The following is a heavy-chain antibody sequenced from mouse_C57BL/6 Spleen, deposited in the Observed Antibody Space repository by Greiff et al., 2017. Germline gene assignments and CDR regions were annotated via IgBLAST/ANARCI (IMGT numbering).Heavy chain of an antibody. J-gene: IGHJ2*01. CDR2: ISSGGDYI. CDR3: TRAWDYFDY. CDR1: GFTFSSYA. Sequence: DVHLVESGEGLVKPGGSLKLSCAASGFTFSSYAMSWVRQTPEKRLEWVAYISSGGDYIYYADTVKGRFTISRDNARNTLYLQMSSLKSEDTAMYYCTRAWDYFDYWGQGTTLTVSS. V-gene: IGHV5-9-1*02.